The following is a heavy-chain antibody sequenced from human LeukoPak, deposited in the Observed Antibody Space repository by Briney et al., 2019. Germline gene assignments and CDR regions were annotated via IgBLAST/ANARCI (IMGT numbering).Heavy chain of an antibody. J-gene: IGHJ4*02. CDR3: AREGGSYRPLDY. V-gene: IGHV4-4*02. Sequence: PSETLSLTCDVSGGSITQTNYWTWVRQPPGKGLEWVGAVNLQGGTNYNPYLLPRVAISVDTCANHVSPQMPAVTAAGTAVYYCAREGGSYRPLDYSGQGTLVTVSS. D-gene: IGHD3-16*02. CDR2: VNLQGGT. CDR1: GGSITQTNY.